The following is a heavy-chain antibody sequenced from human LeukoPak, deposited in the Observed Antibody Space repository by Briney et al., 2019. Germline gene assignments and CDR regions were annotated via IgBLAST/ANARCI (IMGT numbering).Heavy chain of an antibody. CDR3: ATSSITGTPGKAAFDI. CDR2: FDPEDGET. Sequence: ASVKVSCKVSGYTLTELSMHWVRQAPGKGLEWMGGFDPEDGETIYAQKFQGRVTMTEDTSTDTAYMELSSLRSEDTAVYYCATSSITGTPGKAAFDIWGQGTMVTVSS. D-gene: IGHD1-20*01. CDR1: GYTLTELS. V-gene: IGHV1-24*01. J-gene: IGHJ3*02.